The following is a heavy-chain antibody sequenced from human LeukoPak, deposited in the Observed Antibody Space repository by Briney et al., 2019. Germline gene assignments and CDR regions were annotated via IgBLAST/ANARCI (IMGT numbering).Heavy chain of an antibody. CDR2: INPNSGGT. D-gene: IGHD1-1*01. Sequence: ASVKVSCKASGYTFTGYYMNGVRQAPGQGLEWMGWINPNSGGTNYAQKFQGRVTMTRDTSISTAYMELSRLRSDDTAVYYCAREDRGTTTGEYYFDYWGQGTLVTVSS. J-gene: IGHJ4*02. V-gene: IGHV1-2*02. CDR1: GYTFTGYY. CDR3: AREDRGTTTGEYYFDY.